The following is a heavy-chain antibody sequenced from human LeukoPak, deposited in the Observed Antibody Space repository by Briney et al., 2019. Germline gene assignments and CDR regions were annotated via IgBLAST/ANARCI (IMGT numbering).Heavy chain of an antibody. J-gene: IGHJ4*02. CDR3: ARGSTSDWPLDH. D-gene: IGHD2-2*01. CDR2: IDAGNGDT. CDR1: GYTFSDYA. V-gene: IGHV1-3*01. Sequence: ASVKVSCKASGYTFSDYAMHWVRQAPGQRLEWMGWIDAGNGDTRYSQKFQGRVTITRDTSASTAYIELRSLRSEDTAMYYCARGSTSDWPLDHWGQETLVTISS.